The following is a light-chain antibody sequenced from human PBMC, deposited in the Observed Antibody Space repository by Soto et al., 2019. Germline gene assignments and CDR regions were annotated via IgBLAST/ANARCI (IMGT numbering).Light chain of an antibody. CDR1: QSVSSN. Sequence: EIVMTQSPATLSVSPLERATLSCIASQSVSSNLAWYQQKPGQAPRLLIYGASTRATGIPARFSGSGSGTEFTLTISSLQSEDFAVYYCQQYNNWLWTFGQGTKV. J-gene: IGKJ1*01. CDR3: QQYNNWLWT. V-gene: IGKV3-15*01. CDR2: GAS.